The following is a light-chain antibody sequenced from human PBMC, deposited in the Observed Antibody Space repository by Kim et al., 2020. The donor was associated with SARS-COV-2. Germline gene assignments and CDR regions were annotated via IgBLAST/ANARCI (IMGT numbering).Light chain of an antibody. J-gene: IGLJ3*02. CDR2: GDN. CDR1: NYNVGNEG. CDR3: SAWDSSLRVWV. Sequence: RRTATLTCTGNNYNVGNEGAAWLQQRQGHPPRLLSYGDNNRPSGISERLSASRSGNTASLTITGLQPEDEADYYCSAWDSSLRVWVFGGGTQLTVL. V-gene: IGLV10-54*01.